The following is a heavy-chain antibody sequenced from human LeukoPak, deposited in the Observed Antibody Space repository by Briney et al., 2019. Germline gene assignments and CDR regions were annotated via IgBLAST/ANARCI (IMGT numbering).Heavy chain of an antibody. D-gene: IGHD2-21*01. Sequence: SETLSLTCIVSGGSISGYHWGWVRQPPGKGLEYISFIYYNGDTNYNPSLKSRVTMSVDASKNQFSLKLSSVTAADTAVYYCARLGDCGHDCYSHDYWGQGTLVTVSS. V-gene: IGHV4-59*08. J-gene: IGHJ4*02. CDR1: GGSISGYH. CDR2: IYYNGDT. CDR3: ARLGDCGHDCYSHDY.